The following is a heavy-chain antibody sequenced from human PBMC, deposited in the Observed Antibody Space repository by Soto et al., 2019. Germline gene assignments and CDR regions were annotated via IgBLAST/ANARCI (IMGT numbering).Heavy chain of an antibody. D-gene: IGHD3-16*02. CDR3: ARGLAAQSFYFDF. CDR2: ISPDGAT. CDR1: GGSFSTNH. V-gene: IGHV4-34*01. Sequence: QVQLHQWGAGLVRPSETLALTCAVNGGSFSTNHWTWIRQSPGKGLECIREISPDGATNFNPTLKSRLSMSVETSKRQFSLHLTSVTAADTAVYFCARGLAAQSFYFDFWGQGTLVTVSS. J-gene: IGHJ4*02.